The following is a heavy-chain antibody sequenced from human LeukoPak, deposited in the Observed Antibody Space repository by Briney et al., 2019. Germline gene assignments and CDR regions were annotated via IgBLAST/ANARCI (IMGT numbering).Heavy chain of an antibody. V-gene: IGHV3-7*01. D-gene: IGHD5-18*01. CDR3: ARSSGYPDY. CDR1: GFTFSSYW. Sequence: GGSLRLSCAATGFTFSSYWMHWVRQAPGKGLEWVAKIKEDGSEKYYVDSAKGRFTISRDNAKNSLYLQMNSLRAEDTAVYFCARSSGYPDYWGQGTLVTVSS. CDR2: IKEDGSEK. J-gene: IGHJ4*02.